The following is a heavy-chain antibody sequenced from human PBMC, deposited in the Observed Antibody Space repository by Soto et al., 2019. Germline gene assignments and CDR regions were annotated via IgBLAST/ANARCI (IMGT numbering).Heavy chain of an antibody. CDR1: GFTFSYYA. V-gene: IGHV3-30-3*01. D-gene: IGHD3-22*01. CDR3: ARHYADSSASSTRYFDL. CDR2: ISYDGSNK. Sequence: QVQLVESGGGVVQPGRSLRLSCAASGFTFSYYAMHWVRQAPGKGLEWVAVISYDGSNKYYADSVKGRFTISRDNSKNTLCLQMNSLRSEDTAVFYCARHYADSSASSTRYFDLWGRGTLVTVSS. J-gene: IGHJ2*01.